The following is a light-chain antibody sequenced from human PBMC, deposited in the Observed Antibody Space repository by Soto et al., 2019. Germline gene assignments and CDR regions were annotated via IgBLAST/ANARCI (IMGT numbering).Light chain of an antibody. CDR2: WAS. J-gene: IGKJ5*01. Sequence: DIVMTQSPDSLAVSLGERATINCKSSQSVLYSSNNKNYLAWYQQKPGQPPKLLIYWASTRESGVPDRFSGSGYGTDFTLTIRSLQDEDVAVYYCQQYYSTLLITFGQGTRLEIK. V-gene: IGKV4-1*01. CDR1: QSVLYSSNNKNY. CDR3: QQYYSTLLIT.